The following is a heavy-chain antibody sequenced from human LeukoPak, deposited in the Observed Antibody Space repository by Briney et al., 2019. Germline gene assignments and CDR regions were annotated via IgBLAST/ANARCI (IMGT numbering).Heavy chain of an antibody. D-gene: IGHD3-22*01. CDR1: GFTFSSYG. V-gene: IGHV3-30*18. J-gene: IGHJ4*02. CDR2: ISYDGSNK. CDR3: AKVQGYYDSSGSFDY. Sequence: GGSLRLSCAASGFTFSSYGMHWVRQAPGKGLEWVAVISYDGSNKYYADSVKGRFTISRDNSKNTLYLQMNSLRAEDTAVYYCAKVQGYYDSSGSFDYWGQGTLVTVSS.